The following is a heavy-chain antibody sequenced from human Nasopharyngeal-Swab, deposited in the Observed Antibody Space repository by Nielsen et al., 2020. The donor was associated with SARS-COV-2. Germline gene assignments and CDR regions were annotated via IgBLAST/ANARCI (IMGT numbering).Heavy chain of an antibody. CDR3: ARDYSNYWDYYYGMDV. Sequence: GGSLRLSCAASGFTVSSNYMSWVRQAPGKGLEWVSVIYSGGSTYYADSVKGRFTISRDNSKNTLYLQMNSLRAEDTAVYYCARDYSNYWDYYYGMDVWGQGTTVTVSS. CDR1: GFTVSSNY. V-gene: IGHV3-53*01. J-gene: IGHJ6*02. D-gene: IGHD4-11*01. CDR2: IYSGGST.